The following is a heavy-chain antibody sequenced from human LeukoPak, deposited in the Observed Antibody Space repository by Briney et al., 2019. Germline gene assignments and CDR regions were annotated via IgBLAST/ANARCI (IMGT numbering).Heavy chain of an antibody. J-gene: IGHJ6*02. Sequence: GGSLRLSCTASGFTFGSHWMSWVRQAPGKGLEWVANINQDGNEKYYVDSMKGPLTISRDNAKNSLYLQMNSLRAEDTAVYYCARSPIVVGSPDYYYGMDVWGQGTTVTVSS. CDR3: ARSPIVVGSPDYYYGMDV. V-gene: IGHV3-7*01. D-gene: IGHD3-22*01. CDR2: INQDGNEK. CDR1: GFTFGSHW.